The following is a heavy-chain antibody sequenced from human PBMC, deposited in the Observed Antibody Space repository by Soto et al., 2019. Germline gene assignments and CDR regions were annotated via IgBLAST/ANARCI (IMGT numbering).Heavy chain of an antibody. CDR2: INPNSGGT. CDR1: GYIFTGYY. CDR3: ARTHHLTYYYYGMDV. J-gene: IGHJ6*02. Sequence: ASVKVSCKASGYIFTGYYMHWVRQAPGQGLEWMGWINPNSGGTNYAQKFQGWVTMTRDTSISTAYMELSRLRSDDTAVYYCARTHHLTYYYYGMDVWGQGTTVTVSS. V-gene: IGHV1-2*04.